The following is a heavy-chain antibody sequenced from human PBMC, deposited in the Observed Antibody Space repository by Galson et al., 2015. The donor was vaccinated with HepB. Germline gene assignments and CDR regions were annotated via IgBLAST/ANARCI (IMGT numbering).Heavy chain of an antibody. Sequence: SLRLSCAASGFIFSDYPMHWVRQAPGKGLEWVAVISYDGSNKYCTDPVKGRFTISRDNSNNTLYLQMNSLGGEDTAVYYCARDGRGDGYNYPPYWGQGTLVTVSS. J-gene: IGHJ4*02. CDR2: ISYDGSNK. D-gene: IGHD5-24*01. V-gene: IGHV3-30*04. CDR1: GFIFSDYP. CDR3: ARDGRGDGYNYPPY.